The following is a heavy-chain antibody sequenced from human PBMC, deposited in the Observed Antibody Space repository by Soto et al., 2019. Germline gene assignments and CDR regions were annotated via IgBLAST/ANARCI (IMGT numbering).Heavy chain of an antibody. CDR3: ANWNSYGYFDY. CDR2: KSYHGSNK. V-gene: IGHV3-30*18. Sequence: QVQLVESGGGVVQPGRSLRLSCAASGFTFSSYGMHWVRQAPGKGLEWVALKSYHGSNKYYADSVKGRFTISRDNSKNTLYLQMNSLRAEDTAVYYCANWNSYGYFDYWGQGTLVTVSS. CDR1: GFTFSSYG. J-gene: IGHJ4*02. D-gene: IGHD5-18*01.